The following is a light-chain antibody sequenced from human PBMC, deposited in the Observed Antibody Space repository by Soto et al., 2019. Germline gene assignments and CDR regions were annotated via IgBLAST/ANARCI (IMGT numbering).Light chain of an antibody. V-gene: IGKV1-9*01. CDR3: QQLNSYEYT. J-gene: IGKJ2*01. CDR2: AAS. Sequence: DIQLTQSPSFLSASVGDRVTITCRASQGISSYLAWYQQKPGKAPKLLIYAASTLQSGVPSRFSGSGSGTEFTLTISSLQPEDFATYYCQQLNSYEYTIGQGTKLEIK. CDR1: QGISSY.